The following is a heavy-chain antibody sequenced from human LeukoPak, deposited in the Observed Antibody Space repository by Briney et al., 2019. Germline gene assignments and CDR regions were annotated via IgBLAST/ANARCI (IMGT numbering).Heavy chain of an antibody. D-gene: IGHD2-15*01. V-gene: IGHV3-21*01. CDR2: ISSGGTYV. CDR3: VRDNPRCCGVVPANIDDS. CDR1: GFTFKTYS. J-gene: IGHJ4*02. Sequence: GGSLRLSCVVSGFTFKTYSMNWVRQAPGKGLEWVSSISSGGTYVDYADSVKGRFTISRDNARNSLYLQMHSLRAEDTAVYYCVRDNPRCCGVVPANIDDSWGQGTLVTVSS.